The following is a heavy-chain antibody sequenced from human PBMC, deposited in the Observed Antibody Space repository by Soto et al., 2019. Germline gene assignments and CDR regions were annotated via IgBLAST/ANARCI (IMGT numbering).Heavy chain of an antibody. CDR1: GFTFSSYA. V-gene: IGHV3-23*01. D-gene: IGHD6-13*01. J-gene: IGHJ4*02. Sequence: PGGSLRLSCAASGFTFSSYAMSWVRQAPGKGLEWVSGISGSGGGTYYADSVKGRFTISRDNSKNTLYLQMHSLRAEDTAVYYCAKHMKPWVTESWYSSFDYWGQGTLVTVSS. CDR2: ISGSGGGT. CDR3: AKHMKPWVTESWYSSFDY.